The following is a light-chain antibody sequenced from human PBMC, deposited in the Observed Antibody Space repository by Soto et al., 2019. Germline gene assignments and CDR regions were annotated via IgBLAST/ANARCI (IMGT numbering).Light chain of an antibody. CDR3: ETWDINTHDL. CDR2: LEGSGNY. J-gene: IGLJ7*01. V-gene: IGLV4-60*02. CDR1: SGHSTYI. Sequence: QSVLTQSSSASASLGSSVKLTCTLSSGHSTYIIAWHQQQPGKAPRYLMKLEGSGNYNKGSGVSDRFSGSSSGADRYLTISNLQFEVEADYYCETWDINTHDLFGGGTQLTVL.